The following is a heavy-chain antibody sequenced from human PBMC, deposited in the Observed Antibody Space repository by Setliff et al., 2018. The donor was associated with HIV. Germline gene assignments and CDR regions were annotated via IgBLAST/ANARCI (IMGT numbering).Heavy chain of an antibody. CDR3: ASDGRPLNAFDI. CDR2: IIPIFGTA. CDR1: GGTFSSYA. J-gene: IGHJ3*02. V-gene: IGHV1-69*05. Sequence: SVKVSCKASGGTFSSYAISWVRQAPGQGLEWMGGIIPIFGTANYAQKFQGRVTITTDESTSTACMELSSLRSEDTAVYYCASDGRPLNAFDIWGQGTMVTVSS.